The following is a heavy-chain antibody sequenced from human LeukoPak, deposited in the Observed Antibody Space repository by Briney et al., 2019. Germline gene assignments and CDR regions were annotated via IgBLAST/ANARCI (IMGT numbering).Heavy chain of an antibody. CDR3: AREYGDDSSGYYYY. CDR1: GFTFSSYA. CDR2: ISYDGSNK. D-gene: IGHD3-22*01. V-gene: IGHV3-30*04. Sequence: GGSLRLSCAASGFTFSSYAMSWVRQAPGKGLEWVAVISYDGSNKYYADSVKGRFTISRDNSKNTLYLQMNSLRAEDTAVYYCAREYGDDSSGYYYYWGQGTLVTVSS. J-gene: IGHJ4*02.